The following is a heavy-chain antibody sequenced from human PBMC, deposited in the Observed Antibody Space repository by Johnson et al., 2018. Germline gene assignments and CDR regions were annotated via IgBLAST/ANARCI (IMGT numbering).Heavy chain of an antibody. CDR3: AGAPRWRTTDYYYYMDV. CDR1: GYTFTSYD. Sequence: QVQLVQSGAEVKKPGASVKVSCKASGYTFTSYDINWVRQATGQGLEWMGWMNPNRGNPGFAQKFKGSVTMPRNISISHAHMELSSLRAEDTAVYYCAGAPRWRTTDYYYYMDVWGKGTTVTVSS. D-gene: IGHD2/OR15-2a*01. V-gene: IGHV1-8*01. J-gene: IGHJ6*03. CDR2: MNPNRGNP.